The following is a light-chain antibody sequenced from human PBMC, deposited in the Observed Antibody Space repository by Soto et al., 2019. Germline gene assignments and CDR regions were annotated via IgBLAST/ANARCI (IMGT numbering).Light chain of an antibody. CDR3: GSYRTNSPYV. Sequence: QSALTQPPSVSGSPGQSITISCTGTNSDVGGYNYVSWYQQYPGEAPKLMIYDVNNRPSGVSNRFSGSKSGNTASLTISGLQAEDEADYYCGSYRTNSPYVFGTGTKLTVL. J-gene: IGLJ1*01. CDR1: NSDVGGYNY. CDR2: DVN. V-gene: IGLV2-14*01.